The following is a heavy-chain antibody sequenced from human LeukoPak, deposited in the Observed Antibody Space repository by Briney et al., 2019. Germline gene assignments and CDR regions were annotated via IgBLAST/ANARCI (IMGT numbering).Heavy chain of an antibody. CDR2: IYYSGST. V-gene: IGHV4-59*01. D-gene: IGHD6-13*01. CDR1: GGSISSYY. CDR3: ARGPPAGFYYFDY. J-gene: IGHJ4*02. Sequence: SSETLSLTCTVSGGSISSYYWSWIRQPPGKRMEWIGYIYYSGSTNYNPSLKSRVTISVDTSKNQFSLKLSSVTAADTAVYYCARGPPAGFYYFDYWGQGTLVTVSS.